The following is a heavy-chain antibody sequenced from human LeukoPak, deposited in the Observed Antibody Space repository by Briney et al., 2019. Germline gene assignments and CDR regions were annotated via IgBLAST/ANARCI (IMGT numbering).Heavy chain of an antibody. CDR2: ISGSGGST. J-gene: IGHJ4*02. V-gene: IGHV3-23*01. CDR1: GFTFSSYA. CDR3: AKGGLGYSYGQDYFDY. D-gene: IGHD5-18*01. Sequence: GGSLRLSCAASGFTFSSYAMSWVRQAPGKGLEWVSAISGSGGSTYYADSVKGRFTISRDNSKNTLYLQMNSLRAEDTAVYYCAKGGLGYSYGQDYFDYWGQGTLVTVSS.